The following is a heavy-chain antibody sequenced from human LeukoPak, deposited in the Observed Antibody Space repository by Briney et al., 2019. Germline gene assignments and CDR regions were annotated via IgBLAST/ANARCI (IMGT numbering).Heavy chain of an antibody. V-gene: IGHV3-30*02. CDR1: GFTFSSYG. CDR2: IRYDGSNK. D-gene: IGHD6-19*01. CDR3: AKLSHSSCWSPVDY. J-gene: IGHJ4*02. Sequence: GGSLRLSCAASGFTFSSYGMHWVRQAPGKGLEWVAFIRYDGSNKYYADSVKGRFTISRDNSKNTLCLQMNSLRAEDTAVYYCAKLSHSSCWSPVDYWGQGTLVTVSS.